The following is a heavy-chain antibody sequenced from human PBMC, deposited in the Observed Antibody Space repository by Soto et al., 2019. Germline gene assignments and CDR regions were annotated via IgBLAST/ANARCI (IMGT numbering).Heavy chain of an antibody. CDR3: AKPLWPLLSPYCSSTSCYVSGFDY. J-gene: IGHJ4*02. D-gene: IGHD2-2*01. V-gene: IGHV3-23*01. CDR1: GFTFSSYA. Sequence: GGSLRLSCAASGFTFSSYAMSWVRQAPGRGLEWVSAISGSGGSTYYADSVKGRFTISRDNSKNTLYLQMNSLRAEDTAVYYCAKPLWPLLSPYCSSTSCYVSGFDYWGQGTLVTVSS. CDR2: ISGSGGST.